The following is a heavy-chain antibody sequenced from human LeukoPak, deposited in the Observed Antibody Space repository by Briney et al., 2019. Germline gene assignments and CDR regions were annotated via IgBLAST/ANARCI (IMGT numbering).Heavy chain of an antibody. V-gene: IGHV3-30*04. J-gene: IGHJ4*02. Sequence: GGSLRLSCAASGFAFSSYAMHWVRQAPGKGLEWVTVISNDGRNTYYADSVKGRFTISRDNSKNTLYLQMNSLRAEDTAVYYCAKGDTAMVIGTFDYWGQGTLVTVSS. CDR1: GFAFSSYA. CDR3: AKGDTAMVIGTFDY. D-gene: IGHD5-18*01. CDR2: ISNDGRNT.